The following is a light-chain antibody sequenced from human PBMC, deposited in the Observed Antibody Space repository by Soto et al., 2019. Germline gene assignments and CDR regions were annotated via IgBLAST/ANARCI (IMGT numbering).Light chain of an antibody. CDR2: DVG. CDR1: SSVVGGYNS. J-gene: IGLJ1*01. V-gene: IGLV2-14*03. CDR3: SSYTSSMTNV. Sequence: QSALTQPASVSGSPGQSITISCTGTSSVVGGYNSVSWYQHHPGKAPKPILYDVGGRPSGVSYRFSGAKSGNTASLTISGLQAADEADYFCSSYTSSMTNVFGSGTKLTVL.